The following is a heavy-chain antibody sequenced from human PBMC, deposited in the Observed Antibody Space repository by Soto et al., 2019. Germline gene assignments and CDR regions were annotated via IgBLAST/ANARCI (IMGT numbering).Heavy chain of an antibody. CDR1: GGSFSGYY. CDR3: ARGFGVRGVISLNAFDI. V-gene: IGHV4-34*01. D-gene: IGHD3-10*01. CDR2: INHSGST. Sequence: SETLSLTCAVYGGSFSGYYWSWIRQPPGKGLEWIGEINHSGSTNYNPSLKSRVTISVDTSKNQFSLKLSSVTAADTAVYSCARGFGVRGVISLNAFDIWGQGTMVTVS. J-gene: IGHJ3*02.